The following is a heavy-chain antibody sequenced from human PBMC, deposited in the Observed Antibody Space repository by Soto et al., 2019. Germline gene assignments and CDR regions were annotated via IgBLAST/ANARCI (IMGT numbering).Heavy chain of an antibody. Sequence: QVQLVESGGGVVQPGRSLRLSCAASGFTFSSYGMHWVRQAPGKGLEWVAVIWYDGSNKYYADSVKGRFTISRDNSKNTLYLQMNSLRAEDTAVYYCARRGYGSGYYDNWFDPWGQGTLVTVSS. CDR1: GFTFSSYG. V-gene: IGHV3-33*01. D-gene: IGHD3-3*01. J-gene: IGHJ5*02. CDR2: IWYDGSNK. CDR3: ARRGYGSGYYDNWFDP.